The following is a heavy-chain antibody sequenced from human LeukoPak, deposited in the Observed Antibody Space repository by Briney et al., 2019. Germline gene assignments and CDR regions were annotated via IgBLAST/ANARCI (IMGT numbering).Heavy chain of an antibody. D-gene: IGHD3-16*02. CDR3: ARLSYDYVWGSYRYFDY. CDR2: IYYSGST. V-gene: IGHV4-59*08. CDR1: GGSISSYY. Sequence: SETLSLTCTASGGSISSYYWSWIRQPPGKGLEWIGYIYYSGSTNYNPSLKSRVTISVDTSKNQFSLKLSSVTAADTAVYYCARLSYDYVWGSYRYFDYWGQRTLVTVSS. J-gene: IGHJ4*02.